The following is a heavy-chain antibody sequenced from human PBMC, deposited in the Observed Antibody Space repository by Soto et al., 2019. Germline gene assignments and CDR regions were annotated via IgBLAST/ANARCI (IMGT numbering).Heavy chain of an antibody. D-gene: IGHD3-22*01. V-gene: IGHV3-33*01. CDR1: GFTFSSYG. CDR2: IWYDGSNK. Sequence: PGGSLRLSCVASGFTFSSYGMHWVRQAPGKGLEWVAVIWYDGSNKYYADSVKGRFTISRDNSKNTLYLQMNSLRAEDTAVYYCARHNYDRNAFDIWGQGTMVTVSS. CDR3: ARHNYDRNAFDI. J-gene: IGHJ3*02.